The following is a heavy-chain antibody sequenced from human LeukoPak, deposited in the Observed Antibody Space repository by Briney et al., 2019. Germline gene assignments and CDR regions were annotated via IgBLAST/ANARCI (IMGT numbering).Heavy chain of an antibody. CDR2: ISSNGGST. J-gene: IGHJ4*02. CDR3: ARGPYGDSVYYFDY. D-gene: IGHD4-17*01. Sequence: GGSLRLSCAASGLTFSNYAMYWVRQAPGKGLEYLSAISSNGGSTYYANSVKGRFTISRDNSKNTLYLQMGSLRAEDMAVYYCARGPYGDSVYYFDYWGQGTLVTVSS. V-gene: IGHV3-64*01. CDR1: GLTFSNYA.